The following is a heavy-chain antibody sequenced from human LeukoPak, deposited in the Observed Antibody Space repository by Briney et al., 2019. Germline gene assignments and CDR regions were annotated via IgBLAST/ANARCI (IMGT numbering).Heavy chain of an antibody. CDR3: ARRLSSRGIKWFDP. V-gene: IGHV4-34*01. J-gene: IGHJ5*02. CDR1: GGSFSGYY. CDR2: INHSGST. Sequence: SETLSLTCAVYGGSFSGYYWSWIRQPPGKGLEWIGEINHSGSTNYNPSLKSRVTISVDTSKNQFSLKLSSVTAADTAVYYCARRLSSRGIKWFDPWGQGTLVTVSS. D-gene: IGHD3-10*01.